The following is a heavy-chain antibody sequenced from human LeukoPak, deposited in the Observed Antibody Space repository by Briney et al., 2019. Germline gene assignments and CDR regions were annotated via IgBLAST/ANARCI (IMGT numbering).Heavy chain of an antibody. CDR1: GFTFSSYA. D-gene: IGHD3-10*01. Sequence: PGGSLRLSCAASGFTFSSYAMSWVRQAPGKGLEWVSAISGSGGSTYYADSVKGRFTISRDNSKNTLYLQMNSLRAEDTAVYYCATTQTASAMVRGAISPPDRDWGQGTLVTVSS. CDR3: ATTQTASAMVRGAISPPDRD. J-gene: IGHJ4*02. CDR2: ISGSGGST. V-gene: IGHV3-23*01.